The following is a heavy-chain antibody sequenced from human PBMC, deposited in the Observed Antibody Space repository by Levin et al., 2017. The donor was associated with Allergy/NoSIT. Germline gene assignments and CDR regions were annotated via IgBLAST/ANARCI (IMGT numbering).Heavy chain of an antibody. CDR1: GFTFSSYS. D-gene: IGHD6-13*01. V-gene: IGHV3-21*01. CDR2: ISSSSSYI. Sequence: CAASGFTFSSYSMNWVRQAPGKGLEWVSSISSSSSYIYYADSVKGRFTISRDNAKNSLYLQMNSLRAEDTAVYYCARAAAGTTYAFDIWGQGTMVTVSS. CDR3: ARAAAGTTYAFDI. J-gene: IGHJ3*02.